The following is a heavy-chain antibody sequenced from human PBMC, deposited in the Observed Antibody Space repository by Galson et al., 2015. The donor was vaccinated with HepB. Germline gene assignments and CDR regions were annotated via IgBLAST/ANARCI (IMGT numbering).Heavy chain of an antibody. CDR1: GYSFTSYW. J-gene: IGHJ4*02. CDR3: ARPLGYSGYDALSKDY. Sequence: QSGAEVKKPGESLRISCKGSGYSFTSYWISWVRQMPGKGLERMGRIDPSDSYTNYSPSFQGHVTISAEKSISTAYLQWSSLKASDTAMYYCARPLGYSGYDALSKDYWGQGTLVTVSS. V-gene: IGHV5-10-1*01. D-gene: IGHD5-12*01. CDR2: IDPSDSYT.